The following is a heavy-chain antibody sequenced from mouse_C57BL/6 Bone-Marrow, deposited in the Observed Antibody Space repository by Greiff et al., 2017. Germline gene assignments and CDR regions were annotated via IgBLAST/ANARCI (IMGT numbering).Heavy chain of an antibody. V-gene: IGHV1-7*01. CDR2: INPSSGYT. CDR3: ARTYFYYYGSRGAMDY. J-gene: IGHJ4*01. CDR1: GYTFTSYW. D-gene: IGHD1-1*01. Sequence: VQGVESGAELAKPGASVKLSCKASGYTFTSYWMHWVKQRPGQGLEWIGYINPSSGYTKYNQKFKDKATLTADNSSSTAYMQLSSLTYEDSAVYYCARTYFYYYGSRGAMDYWGQGTSVTVSS.